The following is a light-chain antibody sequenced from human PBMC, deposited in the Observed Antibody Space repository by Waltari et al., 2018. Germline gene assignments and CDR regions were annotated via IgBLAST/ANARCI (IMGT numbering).Light chain of an antibody. J-gene: IGKJ1*01. CDR3: QQYYITPPT. CDR1: QTVLYSSNNKNY. V-gene: IGKV4-1*01. CDR2: WAS. Sequence: DIVMTQSPDSLAVSLGERATINCKSSQTVLYSSNNKNYLAWYQQNPGQPPTLLIYWASTRESGVPDRFSGSGSGTDFTLTISSLQAEDVAVYYCQQYYITPPTFGQGTKVEIK.